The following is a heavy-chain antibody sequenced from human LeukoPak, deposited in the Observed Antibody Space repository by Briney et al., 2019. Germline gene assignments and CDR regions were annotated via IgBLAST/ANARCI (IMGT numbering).Heavy chain of an antibody. V-gene: IGHV3-30*18. CDR1: DFSFSNYG. Sequence: PGRSLRLSCAASDFSFSNYGMHWVRQAPGKSLEWVAVILYDGNNKHYAESVKGRFTISRDNSNNMLYLQMNSLRPEDTAVYYCAKDRLFGSGLNGPHYYYGMDVWGQGTTVTVSS. J-gene: IGHJ6*02. CDR2: ILYDGNNK. CDR3: AKDRLFGSGLNGPHYYYGMDV. D-gene: IGHD1-26*01.